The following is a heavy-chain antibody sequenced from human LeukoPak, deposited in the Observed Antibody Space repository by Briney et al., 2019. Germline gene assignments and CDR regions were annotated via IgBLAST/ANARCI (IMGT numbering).Heavy chain of an antibody. V-gene: IGHV4-38-2*02. Sequence: PSETLSLTCTVSGYSISSGYYWGWIRQPPGKGLEWIGYIYYSGSTNYNPSLKSRVTISVDTSKNQFSLKLSSVTAADTAVYYCARIVGCSSTSCYAGHFDYWGQGTLVTVSS. CDR2: IYYSGST. CDR3: ARIVGCSSTSCYAGHFDY. CDR1: GYSISSGYY. J-gene: IGHJ4*02. D-gene: IGHD2-2*01.